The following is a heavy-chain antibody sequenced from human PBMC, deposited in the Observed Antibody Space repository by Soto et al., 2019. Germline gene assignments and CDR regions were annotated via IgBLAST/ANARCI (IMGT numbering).Heavy chain of an antibody. CDR1: GFTFNNYA. D-gene: IGHD3-22*01. V-gene: IGHV3-23*01. CDR2: ITSSGAA. J-gene: IGHJ5*02. Sequence: DVQLLESGGDLAQPGGSLRLSCEASGFTFNNYAIAWVRQAPGEGLEWVSGITSSGAAYYADSVKGRFTISRDNSKNTLYLQMNSLGAEDTAVYYCAKGESSVSARDFDPWGQGTLVTVSS. CDR3: AKGESSVSARDFDP.